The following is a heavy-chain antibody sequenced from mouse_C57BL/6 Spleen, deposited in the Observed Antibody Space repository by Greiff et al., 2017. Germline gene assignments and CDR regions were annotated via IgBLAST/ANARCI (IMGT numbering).Heavy chain of an antibody. CDR1: GYAFSSSW. V-gene: IGHV1-82*01. CDR3: ARSGIYYDYVGAMDY. Sequence: VQLQQSGPELVKPGASVKLSCKASGYAFSSSWMNWVKQRPGKGLEWIGRIYPGDGDTNYNGKFKGKATLTADKSSSTAYIQLSSLTSEDSAVYFCARSGIYYDYVGAMDYWGQGTSVTVSS. D-gene: IGHD2-4*01. CDR2: IYPGDGDT. J-gene: IGHJ4*01.